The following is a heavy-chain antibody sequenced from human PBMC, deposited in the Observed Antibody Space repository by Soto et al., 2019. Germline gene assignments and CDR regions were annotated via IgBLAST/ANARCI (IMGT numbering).Heavy chain of an antibody. CDR1: GFTFGDYA. J-gene: IGHJ4*02. CDR3: TRAAWFGELQAGRLGY. CDR2: IRSKAYGGTT. D-gene: IGHD3-10*01. Sequence: GSLRLSCTASGFTFGDYAMSWFRQAPGKGLEWVGFIRSKAYGGTTEYAASVKGRFTISRDDSKSIAYLQMNSLKTEDTAVYYCTRAAWFGELQAGRLGYWGQGTLVTVSS. V-gene: IGHV3-49*03.